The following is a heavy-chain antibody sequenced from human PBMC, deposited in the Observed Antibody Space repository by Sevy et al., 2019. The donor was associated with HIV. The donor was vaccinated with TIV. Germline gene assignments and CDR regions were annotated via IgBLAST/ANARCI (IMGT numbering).Heavy chain of an antibody. Sequence: SETLSLTCAVSGYSISSGYYWGWIRQPPGKWLEWIGSIYHSGSTHYNPSLKSRVTISVDTSKNQFSLKLSSVTAADTAVYYCARWKGDTALVSTYYYFDYWGQGTLVTVSS. CDR3: ARWKGDTALVSTYYYFDY. CDR2: IYHSGST. V-gene: IGHV4-38-2*01. D-gene: IGHD5-18*01. CDR1: GYSISSGYY. J-gene: IGHJ4*02.